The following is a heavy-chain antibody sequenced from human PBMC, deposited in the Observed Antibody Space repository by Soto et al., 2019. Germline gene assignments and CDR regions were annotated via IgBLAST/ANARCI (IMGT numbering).Heavy chain of an antibody. J-gene: IGHJ4*02. Sequence: SVKVSCKASGGTFSSYAISWVRQAPGQGLEWMGGIIPIFGTANYAQKFQGRVTITADESTSTAYMELSSLRSEDTAVYYCAKATSSNSYATRAYWGQGTLVTVSS. CDR1: GGTFSSYA. D-gene: IGHD2-2*01. V-gene: IGHV1-69*13. CDR2: IIPIFGTA. CDR3: AKATSSNSYATRAY.